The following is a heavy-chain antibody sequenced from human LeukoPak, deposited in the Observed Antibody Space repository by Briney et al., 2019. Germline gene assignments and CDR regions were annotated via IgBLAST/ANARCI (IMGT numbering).Heavy chain of an antibody. V-gene: IGHV1-8*03. CDR2: MNPNSGNT. CDR1: GYTFTSYN. J-gene: IGHJ4*02. Sequence: ASVKVSCKASGYTFTSYNINWVRQATGQGLEWMGWMNPNSGNTGYAQKFQGRVTITRNTSISTAYMELSSLRSEDTAVYYCARCLGIAANKALRYWGQGTLVTVSS. D-gene: IGHD6-13*01. CDR3: ARCLGIAANKALRY.